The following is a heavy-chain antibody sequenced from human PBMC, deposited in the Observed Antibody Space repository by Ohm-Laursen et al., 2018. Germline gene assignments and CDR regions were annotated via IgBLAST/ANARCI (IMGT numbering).Heavy chain of an antibody. V-gene: IGHV4-34*01. J-gene: IGHJ4*02. CDR3: ARHWTNPNFDY. Sequence: SDTLSLTWAVYGGSFSDNYWSSIRQPPGKGLERIGEINHSESTNYNPSLKSRVSISVDTSENQFSLKVSSVTAADTALYYCARHWTNPNFDYWGQGTLVTVSS. CDR2: INHSEST. CDR1: GGSFSDNY. D-gene: IGHD3/OR15-3a*01.